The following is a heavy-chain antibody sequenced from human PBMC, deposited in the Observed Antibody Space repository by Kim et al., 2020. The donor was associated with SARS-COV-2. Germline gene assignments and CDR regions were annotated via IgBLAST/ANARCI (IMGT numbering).Heavy chain of an antibody. J-gene: IGHJ6*03. CDR3: AKVAAAGPYYYYYYMDV. CDR2: MWFDGSNK. Sequence: GGSLRLSCAASGFTFSSYGMHWVRQAPGKGLEWMAFMWFDGSNKNYSDSVKGRFAISRDNSKNTLYLQMNNLRVEDTAVYYCAKVAAAGPYYYYYYMDVWGKVSALTVAS. V-gene: IGHV3-30*02. D-gene: IGHD6-13*01. CDR1: GFTFSSYG.